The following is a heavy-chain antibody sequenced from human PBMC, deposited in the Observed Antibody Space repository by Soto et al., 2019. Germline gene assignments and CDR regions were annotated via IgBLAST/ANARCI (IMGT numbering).Heavy chain of an antibody. CDR2: IIPNIGGT. Sequence: GASVKVSCKASGGTFSSYAISWVRQAPGQGLEWMGWIIPNIGGTNYAQKFQGWVTMTRDTSISTAYMELSRLRSDDTAVYYCASKEWLAWGQGTLVTVSS. CDR3: ASKEWLA. D-gene: IGHD6-19*01. V-gene: IGHV1-2*04. CDR1: GGTFSSYA. J-gene: IGHJ5*02.